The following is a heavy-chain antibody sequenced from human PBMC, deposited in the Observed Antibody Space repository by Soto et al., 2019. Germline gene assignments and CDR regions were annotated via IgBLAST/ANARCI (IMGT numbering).Heavy chain of an antibody. J-gene: IGHJ4*02. CDR3: ARDRGMATITDYFDY. Sequence: QVQLVQSGAEVKKPGASVKVSCKASGYTFTSYGISWVRQAPGQGLEWMGWISAYNGNTNYAQKLQGRVTMTTDTSTSTDYRELRSLRADDTAVYYCARDRGMATITDYFDYWGQGTLVTVSS. CDR2: ISAYNGNT. CDR1: GYTFTSYG. D-gene: IGHD5-12*01. V-gene: IGHV1-18*01.